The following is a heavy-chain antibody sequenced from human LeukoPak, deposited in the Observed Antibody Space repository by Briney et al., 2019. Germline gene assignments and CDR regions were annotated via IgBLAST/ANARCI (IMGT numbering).Heavy chain of an antibody. Sequence: GGSLRLSCAASGFTFSTYGMNWVRQAPGKGLEWVSGINSSGGNTYYADSVKGRFTISRDNSKNTVYLQMNSLRAEDTAVYYCAKKKGGNIFNFDYWGQGTLVTVSS. V-gene: IGHV3-23*01. J-gene: IGHJ4*02. CDR1: GFTFSTYG. CDR2: INSSGGNT. CDR3: AKKKGGNIFNFDY. D-gene: IGHD4-23*01.